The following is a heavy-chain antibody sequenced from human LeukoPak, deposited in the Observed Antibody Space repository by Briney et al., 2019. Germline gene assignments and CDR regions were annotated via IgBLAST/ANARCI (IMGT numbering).Heavy chain of an antibody. V-gene: IGHV3-23*01. Sequence: QSGGSLRLSCAASGFTFNSYATSWVRQAPGKGLEWVSGISGSGDRTYYADSVKGRFTISRDNSKNTLYLQMNSLRAEDTAVYYCAKSVGSRAWYTFDDWGQGTLDTVSS. CDR3: AKSVGSRAWYTFDD. CDR2: ISGSGDRT. CDR1: GFTFNSYA. D-gene: IGHD6-19*01. J-gene: IGHJ4*02.